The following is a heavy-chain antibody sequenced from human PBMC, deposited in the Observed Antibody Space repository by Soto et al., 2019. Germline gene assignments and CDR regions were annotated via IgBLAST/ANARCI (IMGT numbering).Heavy chain of an antibody. D-gene: IGHD5-12*01. CDR3: ASLTEWLRFFDY. Sequence: QLQLQESGPGLVKPSETLSLTCTVSGGSISSSSYYWGWIRQPPGKGLEWIGSIYYSGSTYYNPSLKSRVTISVDTSKNQFSLKLSSVTAANTAVYYCASLTEWLRFFDYWGQGTLVTVSS. CDR2: IYYSGST. V-gene: IGHV4-39*01. CDR1: GGSISSSSYY. J-gene: IGHJ4*02.